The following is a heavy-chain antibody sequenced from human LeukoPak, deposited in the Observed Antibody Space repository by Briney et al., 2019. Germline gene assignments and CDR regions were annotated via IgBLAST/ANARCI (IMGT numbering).Heavy chain of an antibody. CDR1: GFTFSSYH. D-gene: IGHD5-12*01. CDR2: INSDGSSDGSST. J-gene: IGHJ3*02. CDR3: ARGTGYAVFDI. Sequence: GGSLRLSCAASGFTFSSYHMNWVRQAPGKGLVWVSRINSDGSSDGSSTNYADSVKGRFTISRDNAKKTLYLQMNSLRAEDTAVFYCARGTGYAVFDIWGQGTMVTVSS. V-gene: IGHV3-74*01.